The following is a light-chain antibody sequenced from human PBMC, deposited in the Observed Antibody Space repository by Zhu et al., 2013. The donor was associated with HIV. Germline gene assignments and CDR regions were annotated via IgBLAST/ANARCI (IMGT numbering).Light chain of an antibody. CDR2: GSS. J-gene: IGKJ2*01. CDR3: QQHSASSYT. CDR1: QSVGRN. V-gene: IGKV3D-15*01. Sequence: ETVMTQTPATLSVSPGERVTLSCRASQSVGRNLAWYQQKPGRAPRLLIFGSSGRAAGIPQRFSGSGSGTDFTLTISRLEPEDFAVYYCQQHSASSYTFGQGTKLEIK.